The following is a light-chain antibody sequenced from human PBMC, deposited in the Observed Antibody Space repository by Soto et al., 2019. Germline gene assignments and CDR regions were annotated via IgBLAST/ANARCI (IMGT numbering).Light chain of an antibody. CDR3: QQYNNWPLT. CDR2: GAS. Sequence: EIVMTQSPATLSVSPGERATLSCRASQSVSSNLAWYQQKPGQAPRLLLYGASTRATGIPARFSGSGSGTEFTLTISSLQSEDFAVYYWQQYNNWPLTFGGGTKVDIK. CDR1: QSVSSN. V-gene: IGKV3-15*01. J-gene: IGKJ4*01.